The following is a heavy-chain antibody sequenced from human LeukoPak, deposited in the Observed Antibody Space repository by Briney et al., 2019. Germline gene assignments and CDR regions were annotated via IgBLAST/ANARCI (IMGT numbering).Heavy chain of an antibody. D-gene: IGHD3-22*01. J-gene: IGHJ4*02. CDR1: GGSFSGYY. CDR3: AREASGDYDSSGYYSDY. V-gene: IGHV4-34*01. Sequence: SETLSLTCAVYGGSFSGYYWSWIRQPPGKGLEWIGEINHSGSTNYNPSLKSRVTISVDTSKNQFSLKLSSVTAADTAVYYCAREASGDYDSSGYYSDYWGQGTLVTVSS. CDR2: INHSGST.